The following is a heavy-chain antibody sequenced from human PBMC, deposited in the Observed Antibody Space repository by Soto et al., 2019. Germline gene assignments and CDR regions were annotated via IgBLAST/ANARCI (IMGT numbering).Heavy chain of an antibody. CDR1: GFTFSSYS. CDR2: ISSSSSYI. V-gene: IGHV3-21*01. CDR3: ARDGVVTIFGVVTPSYNWFDP. D-gene: IGHD3-3*01. Sequence: EVQLVESGGGLVKPGGSLRLSCAASGFTFSSYSMNWVRQAPGKGLEWVSSISSSSSYIYYADSVKGRFTISRDNAKNSLYLQMNSLRAEDTAVYYCARDGVVTIFGVVTPSYNWFDPCGQGTLVTVSS. J-gene: IGHJ5*02.